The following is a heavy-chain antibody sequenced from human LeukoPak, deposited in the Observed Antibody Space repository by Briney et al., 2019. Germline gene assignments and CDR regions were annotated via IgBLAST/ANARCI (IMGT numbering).Heavy chain of an antibody. CDR3: ARDWPRDCSGGSCYSHYYYYYMDV. CDR1: GFTFSSYS. CDR2: ISSSSSYI. J-gene: IGHJ6*03. Sequence: GGSLRLSCAASGFTFSSYSMNWVRQAPGKGLEWVSSISSSSSYIYYADSVKGRFTISRDNAKNSLYLQMNSLRAEDTAVYYCARDWPRDCSGGSCYSHYYYYYMDVWGKGTTVTVSS. V-gene: IGHV3-21*01. D-gene: IGHD2-15*01.